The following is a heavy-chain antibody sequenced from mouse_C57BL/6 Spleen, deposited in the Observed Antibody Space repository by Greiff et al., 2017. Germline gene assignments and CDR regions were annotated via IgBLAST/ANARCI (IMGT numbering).Heavy chain of an antibody. CDR1: GYTFTSYW. D-gene: IGHD1-1*01. CDR2: IHPNSGST. CDR3: ASYYGSSYYAMDY. J-gene: IGHJ4*01. Sequence: VQLQQPGAELVKPGASVKLSCKASGYTFTSYWMHWVKQRPGQGLEWIGMIHPNSGSTNYNEKFKSKATLTVDKSSSTAYMQLSSRTSEDSAVYYCASYYGSSYYAMDYWGQGTSVTVSS. V-gene: IGHV1-64*01.